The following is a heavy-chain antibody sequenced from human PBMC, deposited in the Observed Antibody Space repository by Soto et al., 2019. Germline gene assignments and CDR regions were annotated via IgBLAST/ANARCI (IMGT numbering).Heavy chain of an antibody. CDR2: ISVSGGST. J-gene: IGHJ3*02. V-gene: IGHV3-23*01. CDR1: GFTFSTYA. D-gene: IGHD2-15*01. Sequence: GGSLRLSCAASGFTFSTYAMSWVRQAPGKGLEWVSHISVSGGSTHYADSVKGRFTVSRDSSKNTLFLQMRSLRAEDTAIYYCAKSHRYCNGGDCGAFDIWGQGTMVTVSS. CDR3: AKSHRYCNGGDCGAFDI.